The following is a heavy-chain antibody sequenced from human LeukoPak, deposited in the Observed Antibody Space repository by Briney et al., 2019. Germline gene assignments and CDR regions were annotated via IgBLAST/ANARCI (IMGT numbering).Heavy chain of an antibody. CDR2: INSDGTSI. CDR1: GFTFSNYW. D-gene: IGHD1-26*01. J-gene: IGHJ5*01. V-gene: IGHV3-74*03. CDR3: VRDPDKSGNYYFS. Sequence: GGSLRLSCAASGFTFSNYWMNWVRQAPGKGLVFVSRINSDGTSIEYADSVKGRFTISRDNAKNTLYLQMNSLTAEDTATYYCVRDPDKSGNYYFSWGHGTLVTVSS.